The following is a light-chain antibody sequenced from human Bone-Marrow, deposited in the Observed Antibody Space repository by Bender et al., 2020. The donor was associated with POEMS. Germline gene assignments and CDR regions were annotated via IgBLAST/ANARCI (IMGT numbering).Light chain of an antibody. V-gene: IGLV2-14*03. J-gene: IGLJ2*01. CDR2: DVT. CDR3: SSYTGVSTK. Sequence: QSALTQPASVSGSPGQSITISCTGATSDIGGNNYVSWYQQYPGKAPKLVIYDVTNRPPGVSDRFSGSKSGDTASLTISGLQADDEADYHCSSYTGVSTKFGGGTKLTVL. CDR1: TSDIGGNNY.